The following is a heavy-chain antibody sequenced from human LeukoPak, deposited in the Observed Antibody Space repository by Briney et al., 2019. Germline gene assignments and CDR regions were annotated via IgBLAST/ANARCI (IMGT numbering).Heavy chain of an antibody. CDR1: GFTVSSNY. CDR2: IYSGGST. Sequence: GGSLRLSCAASGFTVSSNYMSWVRQAPGKGLEWVSVIYSGGSTYYADSVKGRFTISRDNSKNTLYLQMNSLRAEDTAVYYCARDRAGYCSSTNCSLGPLWYYYYMDVWGKGTTVTVSS. V-gene: IGHV3-53*01. J-gene: IGHJ6*03. CDR3: ARDRAGYCSSTNCSLGPLWYYYYMDV. D-gene: IGHD2-2*01.